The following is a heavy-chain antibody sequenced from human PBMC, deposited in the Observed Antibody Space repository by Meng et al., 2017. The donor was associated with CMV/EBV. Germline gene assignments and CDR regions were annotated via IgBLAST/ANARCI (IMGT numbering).Heavy chain of an antibody. J-gene: IGHJ4*02. CDR2: ISAYNCNT. CDR1: GYTFTSYG. CDR3: AREGYCGGDCFYDY. D-gene: IGHD2-21*02. Sequence: VQLVQSGAEVRKPGASGKVSCKVSGYTFTSYGISWVRQAPGQGLEWMGWISAYNCNTNYAQKLQGRVTITADESTSTAYMELSSLRSEDTAVYYCAREGYCGGDCFYDYWGQGTLVTVSS. V-gene: IGHV1-18*01.